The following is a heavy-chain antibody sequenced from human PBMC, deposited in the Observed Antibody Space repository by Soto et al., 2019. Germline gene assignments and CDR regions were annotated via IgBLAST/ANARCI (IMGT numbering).Heavy chain of an antibody. J-gene: IGHJ5*02. CDR3: AREVVATIRGYNWFDP. CDR1: GYTFTSYG. D-gene: IGHD5-12*01. V-gene: IGHV1-18*04. CDR2: ISAYNGNT. Sequence: QVQLVQSGAEVKKPGASVKVSCKASGYTFTSYGISWVRQAPGQGLEWMGGISAYNGNTNYAQKLQGRVTMTTDTSTSTAYMELRSLRSDDTAVYYCAREVVATIRGYNWFDPWGQGTLVTVSS.